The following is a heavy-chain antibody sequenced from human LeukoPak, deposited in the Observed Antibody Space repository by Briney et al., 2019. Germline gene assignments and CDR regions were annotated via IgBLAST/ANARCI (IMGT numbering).Heavy chain of an antibody. CDR2: ITISSNYI. D-gene: IGHD3-10*01. Sequence: GGSLRLSCPASGFTFSSNNLNWVRQAPGKGLEWVSSITISSNYIYYADSVKGRFTISRDNAKNSLYLQMNSLRAEDTTVYYCARDCWDYGSGSYCGIDYWGQGTLVTVSS. CDR3: ARDCWDYGSGSYCGIDY. J-gene: IGHJ4*02. CDR1: GFTFSSNN. V-gene: IGHV3-21*03.